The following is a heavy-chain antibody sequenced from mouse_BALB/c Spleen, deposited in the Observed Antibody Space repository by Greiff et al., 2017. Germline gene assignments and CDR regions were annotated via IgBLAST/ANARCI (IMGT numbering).Heavy chain of an antibody. J-gene: IGHJ1*01. CDR1: GFTFSSYG. Sequence: EVMLVESGGGLVQPGGSLKLSCAASGFTFSSYGMSWVRQTPDKRLELVATINSNGGSTYYPDSVKGRFTISRDNAKNTLYLQMSSLKSEDTAMYYCARDWGYWYFDVWGAGTTVTVSS. CDR2: INSNGGST. V-gene: IGHV5-6-3*01. CDR3: ARDWGYWYFDV.